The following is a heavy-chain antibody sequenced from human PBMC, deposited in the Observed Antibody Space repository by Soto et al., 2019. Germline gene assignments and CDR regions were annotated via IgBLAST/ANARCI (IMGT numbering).Heavy chain of an antibody. CDR1: GGTIRSYY. CDR3: ARVGFGELYGMDV. J-gene: IGHJ6*02. Sequence: ETLSVTCTVSGGTIRSYYWSGIRQPAGKGLEWIGRIYTSGSTNYNPSLKSRVTMSVDTSKNQFSLKLSSVTAADTAVYYCARVGFGELYGMDVWGQGTTVT. D-gene: IGHD3-10*01. CDR2: IYTSGST. V-gene: IGHV4-4*07.